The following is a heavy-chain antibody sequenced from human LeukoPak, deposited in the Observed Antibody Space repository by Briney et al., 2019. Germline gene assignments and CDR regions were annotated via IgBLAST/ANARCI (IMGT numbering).Heavy chain of an antibody. V-gene: IGHV1-3*01. Sequence: ASVKVSCKASGYTFTSYAMHWVRQAPGQGLEWMGWINAGNGNTKYSQKFQGRVTITRDTSASTAYMELSSLRSEDTAVYYCARAPYDSSGYYYWFDYWGQGTLVTVSS. D-gene: IGHD3-22*01. CDR2: INAGNGNT. CDR3: ARAPYDSSGYYYWFDY. J-gene: IGHJ4*02. CDR1: GYTFTSYA.